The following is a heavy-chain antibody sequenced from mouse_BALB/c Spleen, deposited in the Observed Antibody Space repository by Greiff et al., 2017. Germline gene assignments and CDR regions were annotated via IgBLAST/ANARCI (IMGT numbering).Heavy chain of an antibody. V-gene: IGHV5-6-5*01. CDR3: ASPHYYGSSYYAMDY. CDR2: ISSGGST. D-gene: IGHD1-1*01. Sequence: EVHLVESGGGLVKPGGSLKLSCAASGFTFSSYAMSWVRQTPEKRLAWVASISSGGSTYYPDSVKGRFTISRDNARNILYLQMSSLRSEDTAMYYCASPHYYGSSYYAMDYWGQGTSVTVSS. J-gene: IGHJ4*01. CDR1: GFTFSSYA.